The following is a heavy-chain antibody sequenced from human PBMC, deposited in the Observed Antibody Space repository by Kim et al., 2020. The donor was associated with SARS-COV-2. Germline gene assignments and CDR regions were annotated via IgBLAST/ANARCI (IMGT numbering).Heavy chain of an antibody. J-gene: IGHJ4*02. CDR1: GYTFTGYY. CDR3: ARAYSIWGVPTPLGY. CDR2: INPNSGGT. Sequence: ASVKVSCKASGYTFTGYYMHWVRQAPGQGLEWMGWINPNSGGTNYAQKFQGRVTMTRDTSISTAYMELSRLRSDDTAVYYCARAYSIWGVPTPLGYWGQGTLVTVSS. V-gene: IGHV1-2*02. D-gene: IGHD3-3*01.